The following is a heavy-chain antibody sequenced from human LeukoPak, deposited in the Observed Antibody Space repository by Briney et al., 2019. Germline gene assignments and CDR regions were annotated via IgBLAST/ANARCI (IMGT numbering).Heavy chain of an antibody. CDR1: GGSFSGYY. CDR3: ARWQQAMGFDS. Sequence: SETLSLTCAVYGGSFSGYYWSWIRQPPGKGLEWIGEINHSGSTNYNPSLKSRVTISVDTSKNQFSLKLSSVTAADAAVYYCARWQQAMGFDSWSQGTLVTVSS. D-gene: IGHD5-18*01. V-gene: IGHV4-34*01. CDR2: INHSGST. J-gene: IGHJ5*01.